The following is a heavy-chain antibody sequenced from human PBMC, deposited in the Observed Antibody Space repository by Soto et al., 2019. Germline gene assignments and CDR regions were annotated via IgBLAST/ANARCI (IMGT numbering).Heavy chain of an antibody. CDR1: GGTFGSYA. V-gene: IGHV1-69*12. CDR3: ARHVPAAGYYYGMDV. CDR2: IIPIFGTA. J-gene: IGHJ6*02. D-gene: IGHD2-2*01. Sequence: QVQLVQSGAEVKKPGSSVKVSCRASGGTFGSYAISWVRQAPGQGLEWIGGIIPIFGTANYAQKFQVRVTITADESTSTAYMELSSLRSDDTAVYYCARHVPAAGYYYGMDVWGQGTTVTVSS.